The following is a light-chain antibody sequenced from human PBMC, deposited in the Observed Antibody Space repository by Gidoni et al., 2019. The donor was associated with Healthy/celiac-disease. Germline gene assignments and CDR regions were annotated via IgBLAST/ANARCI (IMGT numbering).Light chain of an antibody. CDR1: AWPKKY. J-gene: IGLJ2*01. CDR3: YSTDSSGNHVV. Sequence: SYELTTPPSVSVSPGQTARITCSGDAWPKKYAYWYQQKSGQAPVLVSYEYSKRPSGIPERFSGSISWTMATLTISGSQVEDEADYYCYSTDSSGNHVVFGGGIKLTVL. CDR2: EYS. V-gene: IGLV3-10*01.